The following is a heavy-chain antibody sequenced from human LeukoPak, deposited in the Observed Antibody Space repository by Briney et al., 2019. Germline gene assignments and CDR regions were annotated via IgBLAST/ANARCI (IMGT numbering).Heavy chain of an antibody. J-gene: IGHJ4*02. CDR1: GYSISSGYY. CDR3: ARGGSGPDY. Sequence: PSETLSLTCTVSGYSISSGYYWGWIRQPPGKGLEWIGSIYHSGSTYYNPSLKSRVTISVDTSKNQFSLKLSSVTAADTAVYYCARGGSGPDYWGQGTLVTVSS. CDR2: IYHSGST. D-gene: IGHD2-15*01. V-gene: IGHV4-38-2*02.